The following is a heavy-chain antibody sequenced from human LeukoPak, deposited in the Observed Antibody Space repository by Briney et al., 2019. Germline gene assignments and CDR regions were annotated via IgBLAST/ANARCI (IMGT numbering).Heavy chain of an antibody. V-gene: IGHV4-59*01. CDR1: GGSISSYY. CDR2: IYYSGST. Sequence: SETLSLTCTVSGGSISSYYWSWIRQPPGKGLEWIGYIYYSGSTNYNPSLKSRVTISVDTFKNQFSLKLSSVTAADTAVYYCARGRKITIFEWFDPWGQGTLVTVSS. CDR3: ARGRKITIFEWFDP. J-gene: IGHJ5*02. D-gene: IGHD3-3*01.